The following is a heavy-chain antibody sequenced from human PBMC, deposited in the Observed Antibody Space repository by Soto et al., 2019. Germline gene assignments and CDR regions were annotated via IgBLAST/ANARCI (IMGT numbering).Heavy chain of an antibody. CDR2: ISGSGSYI. D-gene: IGHD6-19*01. CDR1: GFTFSSYS. CDR3: ASATVAGIYYFDY. Sequence: PGGSLRLSCAASGFTFSSYSMNWVRQAPGKGLEWVSSISGSGSYIYYADSLKGRFTISRDNAKKSLYLQMNSLRAEDTAVYYCASATVAGIYYFDYWGQGTLVTVSS. V-gene: IGHV3-21*01. J-gene: IGHJ4*02.